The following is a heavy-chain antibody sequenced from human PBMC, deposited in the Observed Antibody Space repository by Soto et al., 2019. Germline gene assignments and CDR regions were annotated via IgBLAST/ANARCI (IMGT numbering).Heavy chain of an antibody. D-gene: IGHD5-12*01. Sequence: QVQLVQSGAEVKKPGSSVKVSCKASGGTFSHYPISWVRQAPGQGLEWMGGIIPIFGTVNYAQKFQGRVTITADESTSTAYMELSSLRSDDTAVYYCARRNHRWLQFWYFYLWGRGTLVTVSS. J-gene: IGHJ2*01. CDR1: GGTFSHYP. CDR3: ARRNHRWLQFWYFYL. V-gene: IGHV1-69*12. CDR2: IIPIFGTV.